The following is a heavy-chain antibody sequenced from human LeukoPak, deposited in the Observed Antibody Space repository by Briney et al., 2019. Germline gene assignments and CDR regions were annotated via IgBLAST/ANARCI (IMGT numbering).Heavy chain of an antibody. CDR2: IYSGGYT. Sequence: GGSLRLSCAASGFTVRSNYMTWVRQAPGKGLEWVSVIYSGGYTYYADSVKGRFTISRDNSKNTLYLQMNSLRAEDTAVYYCARGDLVQGGYFDLWGRGTLVTVSS. V-gene: IGHV3-66*01. D-gene: IGHD3-10*02. J-gene: IGHJ2*01. CDR1: GFTVRSNY. CDR3: ARGDLVQGGYFDL.